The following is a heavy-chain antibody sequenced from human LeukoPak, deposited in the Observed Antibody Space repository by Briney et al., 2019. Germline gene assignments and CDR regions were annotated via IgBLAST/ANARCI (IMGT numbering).Heavy chain of an antibody. D-gene: IGHD6-13*01. CDR1: GFTFSSYS. J-gene: IGHJ4*02. V-gene: IGHV3-48*01. CDR2: ISSSSSTI. Sequence: GGSLRLSCAASGFTFSSYSMNWVRQAPGKGLEWVSYISSSSSTIYYADSVKGRFTISRDNAKNSLYLQMNSLRAEDTAVYYCARENSGKYSSSWFDYWGQGTLVTVSS. CDR3: ARENSGKYSSSWFDY.